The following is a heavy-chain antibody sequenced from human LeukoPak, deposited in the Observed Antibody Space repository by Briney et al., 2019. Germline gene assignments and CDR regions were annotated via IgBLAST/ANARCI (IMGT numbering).Heavy chain of an antibody. CDR2: IYTSGST. V-gene: IGHV4-61*02. J-gene: IGHJ4*02. D-gene: IGHD6-19*01. CDR3: AREAVAGTYY. CDR1: GDSISRGTYS. Sequence: PSETLSLTCAVSGDSISRGTYSWSWIRQPPGKGLEWIGRIYTSGSTNYNPSLKSRVTISVDTSKNQFSLKLSSVTAADTAVYYCAREAVAGTYYWGQGTLVTVSS.